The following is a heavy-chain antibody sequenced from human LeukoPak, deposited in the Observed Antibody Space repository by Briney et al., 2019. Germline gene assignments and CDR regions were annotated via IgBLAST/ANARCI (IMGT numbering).Heavy chain of an antibody. CDR3: AKDLWTVTTGKTDY. V-gene: IGHV3-30-3*01. D-gene: IGHD4-17*01. Sequence: GGSLRLSCAASGFTFSSYAVHWVRQTPGKGLEWVAVITYDGNNKNYADSVKGRFTISRDNSKNTVYLQMNSLRAEDTAVYYCAKDLWTVTTGKTDYWGQGTLVTVSS. CDR1: GFTFSSYA. CDR2: ITYDGNNK. J-gene: IGHJ4*02.